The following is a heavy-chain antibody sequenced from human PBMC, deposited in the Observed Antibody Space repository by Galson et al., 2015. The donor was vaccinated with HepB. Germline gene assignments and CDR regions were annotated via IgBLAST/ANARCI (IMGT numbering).Heavy chain of an antibody. D-gene: IGHD2-21*02. V-gene: IGHV3-30*18. Sequence: SLRLSCAASGFSFNSYGMHWVRRAPGKGLEWVALISYDGSYKYYVDSVKGRFTISRDNSKNTVYLQMNSLRAEDTAVYYCAKDQVVTGSLYFFYGMDVWGQGTTVTVSS. CDR1: GFSFNSYG. CDR3: AKDQVVTGSLYFFYGMDV. J-gene: IGHJ6*02. CDR2: ISYDGSYK.